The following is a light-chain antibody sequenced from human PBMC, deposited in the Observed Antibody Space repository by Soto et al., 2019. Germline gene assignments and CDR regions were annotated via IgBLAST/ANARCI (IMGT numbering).Light chain of an antibody. CDR2: WAS. Sequence: DIVMTQSPVSLAVSMGASSTINCKSSQSVLYSSNNNNYLAWYQHKPGQPPKLLIYWASTRESGVPDRFSGSGSGTDFTLSISSLQAEDVAVYYCQQYYTTPLTFGGGTKV. CDR3: QQYYTTPLT. CDR1: QSVLYSSNNNNY. J-gene: IGKJ4*01. V-gene: IGKV4-1*01.